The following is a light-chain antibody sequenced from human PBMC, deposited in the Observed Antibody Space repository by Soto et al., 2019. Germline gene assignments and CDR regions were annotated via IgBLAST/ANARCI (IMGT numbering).Light chain of an antibody. CDR1: QSISSW. J-gene: IGKJ1*01. CDR3: HQYNSYSGT. CDR2: KAS. V-gene: IGKV1-5*03. Sequence: DIQMTQSPSALSASVGDRVTITCRASQSISSWLAWYQQKPGKAPKLLIYKASSLESGVPSRFSGSGSGTEFTLTISSLQPDDFATYYCHQYNSYSGTFGPGTKVDIK.